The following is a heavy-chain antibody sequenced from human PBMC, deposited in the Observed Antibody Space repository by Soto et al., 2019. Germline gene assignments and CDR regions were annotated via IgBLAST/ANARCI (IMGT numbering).Heavy chain of an antibody. Sequence: QVQVVQSGAEVKKPGYSVKVSCKASGGTFSNYAISWVRQAPGHGLEWVGGIIPLTETPVYAQTVQGRLTITADEITSAAYMELSSLRADDTAVYYCAIGPRNSWTCDFWGQGTLVTVSS. CDR3: AIGPRNSWTCDF. D-gene: IGHD6-13*01. CDR1: GGTFSNYA. J-gene: IGHJ4*02. CDR2: IIPLTETP. V-gene: IGHV1-69*01.